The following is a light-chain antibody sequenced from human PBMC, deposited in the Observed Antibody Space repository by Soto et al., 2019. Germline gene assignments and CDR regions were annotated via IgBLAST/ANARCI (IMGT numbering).Light chain of an antibody. J-gene: IGKJ2*01. CDR2: EAS. CDR1: QGISNY. V-gene: IGKV1-27*01. Sequence: DIQMTQSPSSLSASVGDRVTITCRASQGISNYVAWYQQKPGKVPALLIYEASTLQSGVPSRFSGRGSGTDFTRTISSLQPEDVATYFCQNYNSAPDAFGQGTKLEIK. CDR3: QNYNSAPDA.